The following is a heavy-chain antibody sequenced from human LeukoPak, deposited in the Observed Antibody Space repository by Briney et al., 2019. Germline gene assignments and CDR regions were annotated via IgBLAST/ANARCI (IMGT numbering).Heavy chain of an antibody. CDR3: ARDGFSDGVIRRMDV. J-gene: IGHJ6*04. CDR2: ISVYNGKT. D-gene: IGHD3-10*01. CDR1: GYTFTHFV. V-gene: IGHV1-18*01. Sequence: ASLKVSSKPSGYTFTHFVLSWVRQAPGQAVEWMGWISVYNGKTNYAQNLQGRVTMPTHTSTRTTYMALRSLTSGDTAGCFFARDGFSDGVIRRMDVRGKGTPVTLSS.